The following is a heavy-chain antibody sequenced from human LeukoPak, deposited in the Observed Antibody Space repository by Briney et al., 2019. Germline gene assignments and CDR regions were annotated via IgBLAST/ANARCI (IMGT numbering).Heavy chain of an antibody. V-gene: IGHV3-13*01. Sequence: GGSLRLSCTASGFTLGGHDVHWVRQTTGDGLEWVAAVSAGHHAFYAGSVKGRFTVSREDAKDSLYLQMNSLRAGDTAVYYCVREARGYHYTYFDYWGQRSLVTLSS. CDR2: VSAGHHA. CDR3: VREARGYHYTYFDY. J-gene: IGHJ4*02. CDR1: GFTLGGHD. D-gene: IGHD5-18*01.